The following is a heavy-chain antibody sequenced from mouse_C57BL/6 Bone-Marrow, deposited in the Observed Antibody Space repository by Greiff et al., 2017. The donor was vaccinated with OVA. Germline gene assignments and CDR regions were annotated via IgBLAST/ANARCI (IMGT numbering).Heavy chain of an antibody. Sequence: EVQLQQSGAELVRPGASVKLSCTASGFTIKDDYMHWVPQRPEQGLEWIGWIDPENGDTEYASKVQSKSTITSDTSSNTAYLQLSSLTAEDTAGYYCTRGPWFAYWGQGTLVTVSA. V-gene: IGHV14-4*01. D-gene: IGHD3-3*01. CDR3: TRGPWFAY. CDR2: IDPENGDT. J-gene: IGHJ3*01. CDR1: GFTIKDDY.